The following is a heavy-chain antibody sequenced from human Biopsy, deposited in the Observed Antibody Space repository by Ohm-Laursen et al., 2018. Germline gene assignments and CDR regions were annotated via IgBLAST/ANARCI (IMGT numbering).Heavy chain of an antibody. CDR3: AADSENCGGDCYIY. V-gene: IGHV1-24*01. CDR1: GDRFTEFS. D-gene: IGHD2-21*02. J-gene: IGHJ4*02. Sequence: GASVKVSCKVSGDRFTEFSIHWVRQAPGKGLEWMGGFDPEEGQRTYAQKFQGRLTMTEGTSADTAYMELRGLRSEDAAVYYCAADSENCGGDCYIYWGQGTQVTVSS. CDR2: FDPEEGQR.